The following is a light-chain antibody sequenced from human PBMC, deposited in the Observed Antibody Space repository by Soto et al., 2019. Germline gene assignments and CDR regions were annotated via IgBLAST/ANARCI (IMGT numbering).Light chain of an antibody. CDR2: AAS. CDR3: QQYGSSSYT. CDR1: QSISSSY. J-gene: IGKJ2*01. V-gene: IGKV3-20*01. Sequence: EIVLTQSPGTLSLSPGERAILSCRDSQSISSSYLAWYQQKPGQAPRLLIYAASSRATGIPDRFSGSGSGTDFTLTISRLEPEDFAVYYCQQYGSSSYTFGQGTQLEIK.